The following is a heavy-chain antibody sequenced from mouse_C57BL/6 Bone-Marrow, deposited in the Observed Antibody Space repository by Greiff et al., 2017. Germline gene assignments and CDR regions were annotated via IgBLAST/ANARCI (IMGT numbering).Heavy chain of an antibody. CDR3: ATSRDY. CDR1: GFTFSSYA. CDR2: ISDGGSYT. J-gene: IGHJ2*01. V-gene: IGHV5-4*01. Sequence: DVQLVESGGGLVKPGGSLKLSCAASGFTFSSYAMSWVRQTPEKRLEWVATISDGGSYTYYPDNVKGRFTISRDNARNNLYLQMSHLKSEDTAMYYGATSRDYWGQGTTLTVSS.